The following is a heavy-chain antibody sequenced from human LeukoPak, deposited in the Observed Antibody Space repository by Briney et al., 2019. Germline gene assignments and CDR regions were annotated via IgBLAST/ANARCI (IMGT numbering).Heavy chain of an antibody. Sequence: GGSLRLSCAASGFTFSSYAMSWVRQAPGKGLEWVSAISGSGGSTYYADSVKGRFTISRDNSTNTLYLQMNSLRAEDTAVYYCAKSRVAATAALAFDYWGQGTLVTVSS. CDR2: ISGSGGST. D-gene: IGHD2-15*01. CDR1: GFTFSSYA. V-gene: IGHV3-23*01. J-gene: IGHJ4*02. CDR3: AKSRVAATAALAFDY.